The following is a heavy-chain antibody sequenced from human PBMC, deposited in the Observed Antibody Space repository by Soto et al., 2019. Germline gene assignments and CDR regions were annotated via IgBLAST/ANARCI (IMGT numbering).Heavy chain of an antibody. CDR1: GCTISGYY. CDR2: IYYRGNT. J-gene: IGHJ6*02. D-gene: IGHD7-27*01. Sequence: PGVSMRLSCAAAGCTISGYYRHWIRKPPGKGLEWIGNIYYRGNTNYNPSLESRITISIDPSKNQFSLKLTSVTAADTAVYYCARHSKKPGDFDYYYGMDVWGQGTTVTVS. CDR3: ARHSKKPGDFDYYYGMDV. V-gene: IGHV4-59*08.